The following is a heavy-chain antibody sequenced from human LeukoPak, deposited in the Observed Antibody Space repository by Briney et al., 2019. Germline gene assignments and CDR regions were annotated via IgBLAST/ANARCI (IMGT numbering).Heavy chain of an antibody. J-gene: IGHJ5*02. D-gene: IGHD3-10*01. Sequence: GGSLRLSCAASGFTVSSNVMSWVRQAPGKGLEWVSVIYSGGSTYYADSVKGRFTISRDNSKNTLYLQMNSLRAEDTAVYYCARDISGGSGSYYGRTGFDPWGQGTLVTVSS. V-gene: IGHV3-53*01. CDR2: IYSGGST. CDR3: ARDISGGSGSYYGRTGFDP. CDR1: GFTVSSNV.